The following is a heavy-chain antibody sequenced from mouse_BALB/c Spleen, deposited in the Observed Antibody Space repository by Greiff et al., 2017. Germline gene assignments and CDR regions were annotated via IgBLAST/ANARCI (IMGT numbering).Heavy chain of an antibody. CDR2: ISSGSSTI. D-gene: IGHD2-14*01. Sequence: EVKLVESGGGLVQPGGSRKLSCAASGFTFSSFGMHWVRQAPEKGLEWVAYISSGSSTIYYADTVKGRFTISRDNPKNTLFLQMTSLRSEDTAMYYCARSVRLAMDYWGQGTSVTVSS. CDR1: GFTFSSFG. J-gene: IGHJ4*01. CDR3: ARSVRLAMDY. V-gene: IGHV5-17*02.